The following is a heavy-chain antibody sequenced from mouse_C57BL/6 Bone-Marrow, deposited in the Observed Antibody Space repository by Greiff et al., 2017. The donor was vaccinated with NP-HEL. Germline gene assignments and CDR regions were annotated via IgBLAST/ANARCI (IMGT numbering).Heavy chain of an antibody. Sequence: QVQLKESGTELVKPGASVKLSCKASGYTFTSYWMHWVKQRPGQGLEWIGNINPSNGGTNYNEKFKSKATLTVDKSSSTAYMQLSSLTSEYSAVYYCARSDYSYGSFDYWGQGTTLTVSS. CDR3: ARSDYSYGSFDY. V-gene: IGHV1-53*01. J-gene: IGHJ2*01. CDR2: INPSNGGT. D-gene: IGHD1-1*01. CDR1: GYTFTSYW.